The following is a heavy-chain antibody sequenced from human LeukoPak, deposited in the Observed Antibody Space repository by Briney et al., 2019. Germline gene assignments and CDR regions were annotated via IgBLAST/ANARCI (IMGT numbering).Heavy chain of an antibody. CDR1: GGSISTYY. Sequence: PSETLSLTCTVSGGSISTYYWSWIRQPPGKGLEWMGDIYNSGSTNYNPSLESRVTISVDTSKNQFSLKMTYVTAADTAVYYCARGVHISAYWSSGKNAFDIWGQGTMVTVSS. J-gene: IGHJ3*02. D-gene: IGHD3-22*01. CDR2: IYNSGST. CDR3: ARGVHISAYWSSGKNAFDI. V-gene: IGHV4-59*01.